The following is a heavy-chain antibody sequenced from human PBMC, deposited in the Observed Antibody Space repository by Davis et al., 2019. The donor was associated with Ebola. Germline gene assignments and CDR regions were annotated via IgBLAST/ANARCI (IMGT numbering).Heavy chain of an antibody. J-gene: IGHJ4*02. CDR2: IKQDGSEK. CDR1: GFTFSSYW. D-gene: IGHD6-13*01. CDR3: ARGYSSLGFDY. Sequence: GESLKISCAASGFTFSSYWMSWVRQAPGQGLEWVANIKQDGSEKYYVDSVKGRFTISRDNAKNSLYLQMNSLRAEDTAVYYCARGYSSLGFDYWGQGTLVTVSS. V-gene: IGHV3-7*01.